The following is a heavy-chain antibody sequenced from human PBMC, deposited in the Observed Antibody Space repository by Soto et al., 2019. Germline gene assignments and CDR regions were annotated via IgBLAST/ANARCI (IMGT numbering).Heavy chain of an antibody. Sequence: KSGPTLVNPTQPLTLTCTFSGFSLSTSGVGVGWIRQPPGKALEWLALIYWNDDKRYSPSLKSRLTITKDTSKNQVVLTMTNMDPVDTATYYCAHRRGFGAREIAVAGNYFDYWGQGTLVTVSS. CDR1: GFSLSTSGVG. CDR2: IYWNDDK. V-gene: IGHV2-5*01. CDR3: AHRRGFGAREIAVAGNYFDY. D-gene: IGHD6-19*01. J-gene: IGHJ4*02.